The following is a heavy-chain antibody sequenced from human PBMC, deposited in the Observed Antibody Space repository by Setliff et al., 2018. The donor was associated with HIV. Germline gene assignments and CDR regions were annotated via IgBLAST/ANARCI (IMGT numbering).Heavy chain of an antibody. V-gene: IGHV1-2*02. Sequence: GASVKASCKAPGYTFTGYYMQWVRQAPGQGLEWMGWINPNSGGTNYAQKFQDRVIMTRDTSISTAYMELSSLRSDDTAVYYCASAGLSSTPYSYYYYMDVWGKGTTVTVSS. J-gene: IGHJ6*03. D-gene: IGHD1-1*01. CDR2: INPNSGGT. CDR1: GYTFTGYY. CDR3: ASAGLSSTPYSYYYYMDV.